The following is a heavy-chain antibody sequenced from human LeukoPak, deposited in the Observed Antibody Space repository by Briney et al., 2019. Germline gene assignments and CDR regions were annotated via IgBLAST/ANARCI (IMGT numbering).Heavy chain of an antibody. J-gene: IGHJ4*02. CDR1: GGTFSSYT. Sequence: ASVKVSCKASGGTFSSYTITWVRQAPGQGLEWMGLINPSGGSTSYAQKFQGRVTMTRDTSTSTVYMELSSLRSEDTAVFYCARSYLYDSSGSYDYWGQGTLVTVSS. D-gene: IGHD3-22*01. V-gene: IGHV1-46*01. CDR2: INPSGGST. CDR3: ARSYLYDSSGSYDY.